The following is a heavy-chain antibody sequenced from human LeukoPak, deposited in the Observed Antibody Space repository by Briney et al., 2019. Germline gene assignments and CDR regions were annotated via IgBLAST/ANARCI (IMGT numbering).Heavy chain of an antibody. CDR3: ASLRFLEWLDY. CDR1: GFTFSSYW. D-gene: IGHD3-3*01. J-gene: IGHJ4*02. CDR2: INSAGSST. V-gene: IGHV3-74*01. Sequence: TGGSLRLSCAASGFTFSSYWMHWVRQAPGKGLVWVSRINSAGSSTSYADSVKGRFTISRDNAKNTLYLQMNSLRAEDTAVYYCASLRFLEWLDYWGQGTLVTVSS.